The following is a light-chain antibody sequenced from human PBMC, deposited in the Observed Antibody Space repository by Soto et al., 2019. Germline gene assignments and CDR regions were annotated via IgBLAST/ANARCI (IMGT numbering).Light chain of an antibody. J-gene: IGKJ2*01. V-gene: IGKV1-39*01. CDR1: QSISSY. CDR3: QQTSSTPRT. Sequence: DIQMTQSPSSLSASVGDRVTITCRASQSISSYLNWYQQKPGKAPKLLIYAASSLQSGVPSRFSGSGSGTDFTLTISRLQPEDFATYFCQQTSSTPRTFGQGTKLEVK. CDR2: AAS.